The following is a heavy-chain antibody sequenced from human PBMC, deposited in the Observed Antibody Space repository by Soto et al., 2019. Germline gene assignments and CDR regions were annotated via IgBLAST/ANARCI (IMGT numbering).Heavy chain of an antibody. CDR3: ARSGSDSKSKWVVY. J-gene: IGHJ4*02. V-gene: IGHV3-30-3*01. CDR1: GFTFSTYA. D-gene: IGHD3-10*01. Sequence: GGSLRLSCAASGFTFSTYAMHWVRQAPGKGLEWVAVISYDGSNKYYADSVKGRFTISRDNSKNTLYLQMNSLRAEDTAVYYCARSGSDSKSKWVVYWGQGTLVTVSS. CDR2: ISYDGSNK.